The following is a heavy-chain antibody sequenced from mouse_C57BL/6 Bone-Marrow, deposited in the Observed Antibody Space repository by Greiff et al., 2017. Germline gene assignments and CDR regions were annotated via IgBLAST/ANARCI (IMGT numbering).Heavy chain of an antibody. CDR3: ARRGNYERYFDV. D-gene: IGHD2-1*01. Sequence: EIKLQQSGGGLVQPGESLKLSCESNEYEFPSHDMSWVRKPPEKRLALVAAMNSDGGSTNYPDTRESRFIISRDNTEKTLYLQMSSLRSEDTALYDCARRGNYERYFDVWGTGTTVTVSS. J-gene: IGHJ1*03. V-gene: IGHV5-2*01. CDR1: EYEFPSHD. CDR2: MNSDGGST.